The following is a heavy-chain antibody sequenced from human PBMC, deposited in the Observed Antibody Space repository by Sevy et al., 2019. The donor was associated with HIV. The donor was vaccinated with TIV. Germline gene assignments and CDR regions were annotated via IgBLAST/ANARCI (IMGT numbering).Heavy chain of an antibody. D-gene: IGHD2-21*02. CDR1: GYSFTGHY. J-gene: IGHJ5*02. V-gene: IGHV1-2*02. CDR3: ATYGDYGGAFDP. CDR2: INPNSGGT. Sequence: ASVKVSCKASGYSFTGHYIHWFRQAPGQGLEWMGWINPNSGGTKFAQKFQGRVTMTRDTSISTAYMELSRLKSDDTAVFYCATYGDYGGAFDPWGQGTLVTVSS.